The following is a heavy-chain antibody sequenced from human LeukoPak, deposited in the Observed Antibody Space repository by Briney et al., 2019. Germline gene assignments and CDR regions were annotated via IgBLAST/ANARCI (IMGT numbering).Heavy chain of an antibody. CDR1: GYTLTELS. D-gene: IGHD5-18*01. V-gene: IGHV1-24*01. CDR3: ATEVDTAMVFQFQFDY. CDR2: FDPEDGET. J-gene: IGHJ4*02. Sequence: ASVKVSCKVPGYTLTELSMHWVRQAPGKGLEWMGGFDPEDGETIYAQKFQGRVTMTEDTSTDTAYMELSSLRSEDTAVYYCATEVDTAMVFQFQFDYWGQGTLVTVSS.